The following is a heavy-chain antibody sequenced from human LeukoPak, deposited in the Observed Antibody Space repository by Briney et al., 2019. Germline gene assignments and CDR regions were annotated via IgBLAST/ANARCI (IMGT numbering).Heavy chain of an antibody. CDR3: ARYGNGEWLAHYAFDM. CDR2: ISDSGGNS. V-gene: IGHV3-23*01. J-gene: IGHJ3*02. Sequence: GGSLRLSCAASGFTFSSYAMSWVRQAPGKGLEWVSVISDSGGNSHYADSVKGRFTISRDNSKSTLYLQMNSLKVEDTAVYYCARYGNGEWLAHYAFDMWGQGTMVTVSS. D-gene: IGHD6-19*01. CDR1: GFTFSSYA.